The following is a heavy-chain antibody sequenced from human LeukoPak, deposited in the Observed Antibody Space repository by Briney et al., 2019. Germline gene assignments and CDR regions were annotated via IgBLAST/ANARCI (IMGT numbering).Heavy chain of an antibody. Sequence: SVKVSCKASGGTFSSYAISWVRQAPGQGLEWMGGIIPIFGTANYAQKFQGRVTITTDESTSTAYIELSSLRSEDTAVYYCARGRVLRYFEDYYYMDVWGKGTTVTVSS. CDR1: GGTFSSYA. D-gene: IGHD3-9*01. V-gene: IGHV1-69*05. CDR3: ARGRVLRYFEDYYYMDV. CDR2: IIPIFGTA. J-gene: IGHJ6*03.